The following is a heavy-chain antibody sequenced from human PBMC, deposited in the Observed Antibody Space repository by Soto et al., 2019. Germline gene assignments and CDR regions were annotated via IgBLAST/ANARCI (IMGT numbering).Heavy chain of an antibody. D-gene: IGHD6-6*01. CDR3: AREKDSSSPYYYYYYGMDV. Sequence: SETLSLTCTVSGGSISSYYWSWIRQPPGKXLEWIGYIYYSGSTNYNPSLKSRVTISVDTSKNQFSLKLSSVTAADTVVYYCAREKDSSSPYYYYYYGMDVWGQGTTVTVSS. CDR1: GGSISSYY. J-gene: IGHJ6*02. CDR2: IYYSGST. V-gene: IGHV4-59*01.